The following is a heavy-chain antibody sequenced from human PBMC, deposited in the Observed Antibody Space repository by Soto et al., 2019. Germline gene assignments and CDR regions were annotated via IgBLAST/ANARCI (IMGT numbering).Heavy chain of an antibody. Sequence: PGGSLRLSCTASGLIFSSYSMNWVRQAPGKGLEWVAYISGSSDTIYYADSVRGRFTISRDNAKNSLYLQMNSLRAEDTAVYYCARHPERIAEIGWFDPWGQGTLVTVSS. CDR2: ISGSSDTI. V-gene: IGHV3-48*01. J-gene: IGHJ5*02. D-gene: IGHD6-13*01. CDR3: ARHPERIAEIGWFDP. CDR1: GLIFSSYS.